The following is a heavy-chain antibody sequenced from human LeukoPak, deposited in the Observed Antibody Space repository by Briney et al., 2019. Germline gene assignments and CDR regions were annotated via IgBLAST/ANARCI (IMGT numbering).Heavy chain of an antibody. CDR3: TTRSSGWYGD. Sequence: GGSLGLSCAASGFTVSSNYMSWVRQAPGKGLEWVSVIFSGGSTFYADSVKGRFTISRDNSKNALYLQMNSLRAEDTAVYYCTTRSSGWYGDWGQGTLVTVSS. CDR1: GFTVSSNY. D-gene: IGHD6-19*01. J-gene: IGHJ4*02. CDR2: IFSGGST. V-gene: IGHV3-53*01.